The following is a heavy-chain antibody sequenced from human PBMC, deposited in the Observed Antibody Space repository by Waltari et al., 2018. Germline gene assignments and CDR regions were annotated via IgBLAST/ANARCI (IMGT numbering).Heavy chain of an antibody. CDR3: NLHYDFWSGYSEFDY. D-gene: IGHD3-3*01. CDR1: GFTFSSYW. CDR2: IKQDGSEK. Sequence: EVQLVESGGGLVQPGGSLRLSCAASGFTFSSYWMSWVRQAPGKGLEWVANIKQDGSEKYYVDSVKGRFTISRDNAKNSLYLQMNSLRAEDTAVYYCNLHYDFWSGYSEFDYWGQGTLVTVSS. V-gene: IGHV3-7*01. J-gene: IGHJ4*02.